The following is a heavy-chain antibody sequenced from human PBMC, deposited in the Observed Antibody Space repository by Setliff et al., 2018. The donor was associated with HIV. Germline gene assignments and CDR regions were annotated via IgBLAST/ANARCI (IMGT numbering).Heavy chain of an antibody. CDR2: ISGNSGAV. Sequence: PGGSLRLSCAASGFTFSDYYMSWIRQAPGKGLEWVSFISGNSGAVTYADSVKGRFTVSRDNSKNTLYLQMNSLRGEDTAVYYCSKDRVSGGLWLREPIDFWG. V-gene: IGHV3-11*06. CDR3: SKDRVSGGLWLREPIDF. J-gene: IGHJ6*03. D-gene: IGHD5-18*01. CDR1: GFTFSDYY.